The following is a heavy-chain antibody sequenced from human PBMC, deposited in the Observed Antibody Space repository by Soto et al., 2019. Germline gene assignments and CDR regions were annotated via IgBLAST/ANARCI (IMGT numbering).Heavy chain of an antibody. CDR2: IYPGDSDN. J-gene: IGHJ4*02. CDR3: ARIELHGIEN. V-gene: IGHV5-51*01. Sequence: GGSLKICCKFSGYTFSTHVISLVRQMPGKGLECMGIIYPGDSDNRYSPSFQCQVKISADKSFSTAYLQWSSLKASDTAIYFCARIELHGIENRGPGTPVTVS. CDR1: GYTFSTHV. D-gene: IGHD1-1*01.